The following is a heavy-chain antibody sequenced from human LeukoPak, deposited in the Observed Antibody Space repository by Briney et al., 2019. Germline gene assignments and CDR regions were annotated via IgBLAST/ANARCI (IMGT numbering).Heavy chain of an antibody. D-gene: IGHD6-19*01. V-gene: IGHV3-64*01. CDR2: ISSNGGST. J-gene: IGHJ3*02. CDR3: ARDGYSSGWSGDDAFNM. Sequence: GGSLRLSCAASGFTFSSYAMHWVRQAPGKGLEYVSAISSNGGSTYYANSVKGRFTISRDNSKNTLYLQMGSLRAEDTAVYYCARDGYSSGWSGDDAFNMWGQGTMVTVSS. CDR1: GFTFSSYA.